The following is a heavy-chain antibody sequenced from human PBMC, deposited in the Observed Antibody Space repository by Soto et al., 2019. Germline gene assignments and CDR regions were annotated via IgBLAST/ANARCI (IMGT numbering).Heavy chain of an antibody. CDR3: ARARGLYYDSSGYLFDY. J-gene: IGHJ4*02. D-gene: IGHD3-22*01. V-gene: IGHV4-30-4*02. CDR1: GGSISSGNYY. Sequence: SETLSLTCTVSGGSISSGNYYWSWIRQPPGKGLEWIGFISYSGSTYYNLSLKSRVTISVDTSKNQFSLKLSSVTAADTAVYYCARARGLYYDSSGYLFDYWGQGTLVTVSS. CDR2: ISYSGST.